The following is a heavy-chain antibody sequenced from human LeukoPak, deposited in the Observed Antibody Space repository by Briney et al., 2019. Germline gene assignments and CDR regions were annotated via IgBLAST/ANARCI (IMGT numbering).Heavy chain of an antibody. CDR2: IIPIFGIA. Sequence: GASVKVSCKASGGTFSSYAISWVRQAPGQGLEWMGRIIPIFGIANYAQKFQGRVTITADKSTSTAYMELSSLRSEDKAVYYCASLKGGSGSYSSFYYYYGMDVWGQGTTVTVSS. CDR3: ASLKGGSGSYSSFYYYYGMDV. J-gene: IGHJ6*02. V-gene: IGHV1-69*04. D-gene: IGHD3-10*01. CDR1: GGTFSSYA.